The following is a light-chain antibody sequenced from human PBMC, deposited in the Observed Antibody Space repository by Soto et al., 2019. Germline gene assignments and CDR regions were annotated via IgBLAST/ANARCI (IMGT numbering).Light chain of an antibody. CDR1: SGHSLYA. CDR3: QTWGAGIRV. J-gene: IGLJ3*02. V-gene: IGLV4-69*01. Sequence: QLVLTQSPSASASLGASVKLTCTLSSGHSLYAIAWHQQQPEKGPRYLMKVNSDGSHIKGDEIPDRFSGSSSGTERYLIISSLQSEDEADYYCQTWGAGIRVFGGGTKLTVL. CDR2: VNSDGSH.